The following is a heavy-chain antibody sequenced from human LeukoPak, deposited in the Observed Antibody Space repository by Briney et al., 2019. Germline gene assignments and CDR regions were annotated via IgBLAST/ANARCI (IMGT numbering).Heavy chain of an antibody. CDR1: GFSFSDFY. Sequence: PGGSLRLSCAASGFSFSDFYMSWIRQAPGMGLEWISYIGTRSNPIYYADSVKGRFTISRDDAKNSLYLQMNSLRDEDSAVYFCAREARGSGRDFDYWGQGILVTVSS. J-gene: IGHJ4*02. CDR2: IGTRSNPI. V-gene: IGHV3-11*01. CDR3: AREARGSGRDFDY. D-gene: IGHD3-10*01.